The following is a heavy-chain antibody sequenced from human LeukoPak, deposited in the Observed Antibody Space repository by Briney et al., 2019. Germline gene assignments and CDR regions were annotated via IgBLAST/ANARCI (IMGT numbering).Heavy chain of an antibody. V-gene: IGHV4-59*05. D-gene: IGHD1-26*01. Sequence: LRLSCAASGFTFSSHSMNWVRQAPGKGLEWIGSIYYSGSTYYTPSLKSRVTISVDTSKNQFSLKLSSVTAADTAVYYCAQTGGGSYLREYYFDYWGQGTLVTVSS. CDR2: IYYSGST. J-gene: IGHJ4*02. CDR3: AQTGGGSYLREYYFDY. CDR1: GFTFSSHSMN.